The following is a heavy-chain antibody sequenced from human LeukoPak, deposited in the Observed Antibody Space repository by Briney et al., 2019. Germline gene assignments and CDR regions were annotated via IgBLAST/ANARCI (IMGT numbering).Heavy chain of an antibody. V-gene: IGHV1-2*02. CDR1: GYTFTGHY. J-gene: IGHJ4*02. CDR3: ARDQSTSYSSSYHFDY. Sequence: ASVKVSCKASGYTFTGHYMHWVRQAPGQGLGWMGWINPNSGGTNYAQKFQGRVTMTRDTSISTAYMELSRLTSDDTAVYYCARDQSTSYSSSYHFDYWGQGTLVTVSS. D-gene: IGHD6-6*01. CDR2: INPNSGGT.